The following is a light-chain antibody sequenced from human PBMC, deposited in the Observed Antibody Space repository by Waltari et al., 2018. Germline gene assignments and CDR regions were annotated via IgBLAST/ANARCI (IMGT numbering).Light chain of an antibody. V-gene: IGKV3-20*01. CDR3: QQYGSSPRLT. J-gene: IGKJ4*01. CDR2: GAS. CDR1: QSVSSSY. Sequence: IVLTPSPGTLSLSPGERATLSCRASQSVSSSYLAWYQQKPGQAPRLLIYGASSRATGIPDRFSGSGSGTDFTLTISRLEPEDFAVYYCQQYGSSPRLTFGGGTKVEIK.